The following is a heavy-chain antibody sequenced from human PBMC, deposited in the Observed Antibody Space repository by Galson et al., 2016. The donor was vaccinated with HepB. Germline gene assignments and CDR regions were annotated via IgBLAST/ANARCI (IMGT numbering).Heavy chain of an antibody. CDR3: ARRLKYSSRRIDY. CDR1: GGSFNGYY. V-gene: IGHV4-34*01. D-gene: IGHD6-13*01. Sequence: ETLSLTCAVYGGSFNGYYWSWIRQPPQKGLEWIGEINYSGSTNYNPSLKSRVTISVDTSKSQFSLNLSSVTAADTAVYYCARRLKYSSRRIDYWGQGTLVIVSS. CDR2: INYSGST. J-gene: IGHJ4*02.